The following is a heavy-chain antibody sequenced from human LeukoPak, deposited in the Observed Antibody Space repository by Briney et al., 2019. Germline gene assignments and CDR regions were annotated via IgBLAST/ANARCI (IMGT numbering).Heavy chain of an antibody. V-gene: IGHV4-34*01. Sequence: PSETLSLTCAVYGGSFSGYYWSWIRQPPGKGLEWIGEINHSGSTNYNPSLKSRVTISVDTSKNQFSLKLSSVTAADTAAYYCARRGGIIRGVASYYYMDVWGKGTMVTISS. J-gene: IGHJ6*03. CDR2: INHSGST. CDR1: GGSFSGYY. D-gene: IGHD3-10*01. CDR3: ARRGGIIRGVASYYYMDV.